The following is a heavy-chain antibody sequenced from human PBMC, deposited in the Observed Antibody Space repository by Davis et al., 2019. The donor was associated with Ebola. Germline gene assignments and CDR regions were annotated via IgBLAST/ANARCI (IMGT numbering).Heavy chain of an antibody. CDR1: GYTFTGYY. CDR3: ASGTSSSSTRYHYTGTDV. D-gene: IGHD6-6*01. CDR2: ISAYNGNT. J-gene: IGHJ6*02. V-gene: IGHV1-18*04. Sequence: ASVKVSCKASGYTFTGYYMHWVRQAPGQGLEWMGWISAYNGNTNYAQKLQGRLTMTTHTSTRTAYMELRSLRSDDTAVYYCASGTSSSSTRYHYTGTDVWGQGTTVTVSS.